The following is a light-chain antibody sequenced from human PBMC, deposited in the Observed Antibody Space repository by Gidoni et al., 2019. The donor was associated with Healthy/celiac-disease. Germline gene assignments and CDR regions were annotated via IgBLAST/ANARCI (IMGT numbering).Light chain of an antibody. CDR1: SSNIGAGYD. Sequence: QSVLTQPPSVSGAPGQRVTISCTGSSSNIGAGYDVHWYQQLPGTAPKLLIYGNSNRPSGVPDRFSGSKSGNSASLASTGLQAEDEADYYCQSYDSSLSVYVFGTGTKVTVL. CDR3: QSYDSSLSVYV. V-gene: IGLV1-40*01. CDR2: GNS. J-gene: IGLJ1*01.